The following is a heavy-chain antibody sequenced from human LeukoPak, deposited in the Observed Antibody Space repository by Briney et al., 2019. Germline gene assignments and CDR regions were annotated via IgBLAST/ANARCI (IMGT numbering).Heavy chain of an antibody. CDR1: GFTFSSYA. Sequence: PGGSLRLSCEASGFTFSSYAMSWVRQAPGKGLEWVSAISGSGGSTYYADSVKGRFTISRDNSKNTLFLQMNNLRAEDTAVYYCAKAFTYYYDTSGYYHFDYWGQGTLVTVSS. CDR3: AKAFTYYYDTSGYYHFDY. J-gene: IGHJ4*02. V-gene: IGHV3-23*01. D-gene: IGHD3-22*01. CDR2: ISGSGGST.